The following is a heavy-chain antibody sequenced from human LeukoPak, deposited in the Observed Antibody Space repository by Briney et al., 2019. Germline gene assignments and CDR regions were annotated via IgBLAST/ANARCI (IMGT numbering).Heavy chain of an antibody. J-gene: IGHJ5*02. D-gene: IGHD6-13*01. Sequence: GASVKVSCKASGYTFTSYDINWVRQATGQGLEWMGWMNPNSGNTGYAQKFQGRVTMTRNTSISTAYMELSSLRSEDTAVYYCARELGSSWYSGGGWFDPWGQGTLVTVSS. V-gene: IGHV1-8*01. CDR3: ARELGSSWYSGGGWFDP. CDR2: MNPNSGNT. CDR1: GYTFTSYD.